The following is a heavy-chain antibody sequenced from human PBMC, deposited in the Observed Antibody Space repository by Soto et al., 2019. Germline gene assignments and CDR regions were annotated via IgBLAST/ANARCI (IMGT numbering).Heavy chain of an antibody. CDR2: ISYDGSNK. V-gene: IGHV3-30*18. Sequence: QVQLVESGGGVVQPGRSLRLSCAASGFTFSSYGMHWVRQAPGKGLEWVAVISYDGSNKYYADSVKGRFTISRDNSKNTLNLQMNSLRAEDTSVYYCAKVIGDYDSSGYVDAFDIWGQGTMVTVSS. CDR3: AKVIGDYDSSGYVDAFDI. D-gene: IGHD3-22*01. CDR1: GFTFSSYG. J-gene: IGHJ3*02.